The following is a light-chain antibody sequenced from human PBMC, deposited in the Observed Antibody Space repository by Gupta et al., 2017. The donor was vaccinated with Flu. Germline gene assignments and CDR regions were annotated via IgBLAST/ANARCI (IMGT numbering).Light chain of an antibody. Sequence: TISFTGTSSEVGGYNYVSWYQRHPGKAPELMIYDVNKRPSGVPDRFSGSKSGNTASLTISGLQEEDEADYYCCSDAGTDTWVFGGGTKLTVL. V-gene: IGLV2-11*01. J-gene: IGLJ3*02. CDR2: DVN. CDR3: CSDAGTDTWV. CDR1: SSEVGGYNY.